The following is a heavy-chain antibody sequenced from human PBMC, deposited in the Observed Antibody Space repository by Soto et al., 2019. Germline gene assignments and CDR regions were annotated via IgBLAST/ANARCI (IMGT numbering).Heavy chain of an antibody. J-gene: IGHJ5*02. Sequence: GSGPTLVNPTQTLTLTCTFSGFSLSTSGVGVGWLRQPPGKGLEWLALIYWDDDKRYSPYLKSSLTITKDTSKNQVVLTMTNMDPVDTATYYCTNRRDEVVPADRFRSNWFDPWGQGTLVTVSS. CDR1: GFSLSTSGVG. CDR3: TNRRDEVVPADRFRSNWFDP. CDR2: IYWDDDK. V-gene: IGHV2-5*02. D-gene: IGHD2-2*01.